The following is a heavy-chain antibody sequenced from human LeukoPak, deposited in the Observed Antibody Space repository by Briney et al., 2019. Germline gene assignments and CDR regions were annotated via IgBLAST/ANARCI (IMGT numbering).Heavy chain of an antibody. D-gene: IGHD6-19*01. CDR1: GFTFSSYA. J-gene: IGHJ4*02. CDR2: ISDSGGST. V-gene: IGHV3-23*01. Sequence: GGSLRLSCAASGFTFSSYAMSWVRQAPGKGLEWVSSISDSGGSTYYADSVKGRFTISRDNSKNTPHLQMNSLRAEDTAVYYCAKDSDSGWSDFDYWGQGTLLTVSS. CDR3: AKDSDSGWSDFDY.